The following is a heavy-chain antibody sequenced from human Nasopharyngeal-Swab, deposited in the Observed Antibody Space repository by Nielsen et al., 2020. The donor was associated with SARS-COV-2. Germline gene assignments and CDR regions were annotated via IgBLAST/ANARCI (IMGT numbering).Heavy chain of an antibody. Sequence: GGSLRLSCAASRFTFSNYSMNWVRQAPGKGLEWVSNISSSSSTIFYADSVKGRFTISRDNAKNSLYLQMNSLRAEDTAVYYCARGTQLRYFDWLDYWGQGTLVTVSS. CDR2: ISSSSSTI. CDR3: ARGTQLRYFDWLDY. CDR1: RFTFSNYS. D-gene: IGHD3-9*01. J-gene: IGHJ4*02. V-gene: IGHV3-48*04.